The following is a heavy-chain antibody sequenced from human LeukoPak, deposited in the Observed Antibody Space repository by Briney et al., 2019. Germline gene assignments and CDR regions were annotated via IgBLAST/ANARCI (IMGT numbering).Heavy chain of an antibody. CDR2: ISSNGGST. Sequence: GGSLRLSCAASGFTFSSYAMHWVREAPGKGLEYVSAISSNGGSTYYANSVKGTFTISRENSKNTLYLQMGSLRAEDMAVYYCARVARGVLRYFDWLYPFDYWGQGTLVTVSS. CDR3: ARVARGVLRYFDWLYPFDY. J-gene: IGHJ4*02. CDR1: GFTFSSYA. D-gene: IGHD3-9*01. V-gene: IGHV3-64*01.